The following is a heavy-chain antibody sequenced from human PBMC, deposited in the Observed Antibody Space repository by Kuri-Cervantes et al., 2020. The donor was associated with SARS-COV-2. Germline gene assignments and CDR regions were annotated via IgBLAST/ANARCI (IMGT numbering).Heavy chain of an antibody. J-gene: IGHJ6*02. Sequence: ASVKVSCKASGYTFTSYDINWVRQATGQGLEWMGWMNPNSGNTGYAQKFQGRVTMTRNTSISTAYMELSSLRSDDTAVYYCARALPAYSYYYGMDVWGQGTTVTVSS. CDR3: ARALPAYSYYYGMDV. V-gene: IGHV1-8*01. CDR2: MNPNSGNT. D-gene: IGHD2-2*01. CDR1: GYTFTSYD.